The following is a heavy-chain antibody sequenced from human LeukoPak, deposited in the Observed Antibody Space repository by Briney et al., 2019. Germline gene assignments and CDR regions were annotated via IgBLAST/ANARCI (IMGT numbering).Heavy chain of an antibody. V-gene: IGHV1-2*02. J-gene: IGHJ4*02. CDR2: INPNSGGT. CDR3: AVSGGSGYYPLDY. Sequence: ASVKVSFKASGYTFTGYYMHWVRQAPGQGLEWMGWINPNSGGTNYAQKFQGRVTMTRDTSISTAYMELSRLRSDDTAVYYCAVSGGSGYYPLDYWGQGTLVTVSS. D-gene: IGHD3-22*01. CDR1: GYTFTGYY.